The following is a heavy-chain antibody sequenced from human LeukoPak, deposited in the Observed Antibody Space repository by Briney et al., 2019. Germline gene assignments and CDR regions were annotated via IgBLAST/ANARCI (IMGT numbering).Heavy chain of an antibody. D-gene: IGHD3-3*01. CDR2: INPNSGGT. CDR1: GYTFTGYY. Sequence: ASVKVSCKASGYTFTGYYMHWVRQAPGQGLEWMGWINPNSGGTNYAQKFQGRVTMTRDTSISTAYMELSRLRSDDTAVYYCARDARITIFGVVRTDFDYWGQGTLVTVSS. CDR3: ARDARITIFGVVRTDFDY. J-gene: IGHJ4*02. V-gene: IGHV1-2*02.